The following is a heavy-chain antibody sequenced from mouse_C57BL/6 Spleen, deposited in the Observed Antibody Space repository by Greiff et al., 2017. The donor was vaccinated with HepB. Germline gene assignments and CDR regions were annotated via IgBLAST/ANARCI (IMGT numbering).Heavy chain of an antibody. CDR1: GFSLTSYG. CDR2: IWSGGST. Sequence: QVQLKESGPGLVQPSQSLSITCTVSGFSLTSYGVHWVRQSPGKGLEWLGVIWSGGSTDYNAAFISRLSISKDNSKSQVFFKMNSLQADDTAIYYCARKEKNYGGYFDVWGTGTTVTVSS. V-gene: IGHV2-2*01. J-gene: IGHJ1*03. D-gene: IGHD1-1*02. CDR3: ARKEKNYGGYFDV.